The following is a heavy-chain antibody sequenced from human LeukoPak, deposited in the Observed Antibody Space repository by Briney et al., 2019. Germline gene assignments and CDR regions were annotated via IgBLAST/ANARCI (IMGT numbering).Heavy chain of an antibody. CDR3: AREPTGYCSGGRCGDWYYYYMDV. V-gene: IGHV3-7*01. CDR1: GFTFSSYW. Sequence: GGSLRLSCAASGFTFSSYWMHWVRQAPGKGLEWVANIKQDGSAKYYVDSVKGRFTISRDNAKNSLYLQMNSLRAEDTAVYYCAREPTGYCSGGRCGDWYYYYMDVWGKGTTVTVSS. D-gene: IGHD2-15*01. CDR2: IKQDGSAK. J-gene: IGHJ6*03.